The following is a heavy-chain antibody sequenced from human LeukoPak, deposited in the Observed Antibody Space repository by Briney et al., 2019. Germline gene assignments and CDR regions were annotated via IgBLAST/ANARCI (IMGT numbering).Heavy chain of an antibody. CDR2: ISAYNGNT. J-gene: IGHJ1*01. Sequence: ASVKVSCKASGYTFTSYGISWVRQAPGQGLEWMGWISAYNGNTNYAQKLQGRVTMTTDTSTSTAYMELRSLRSDDTAVYYCANSPSGYYPAEYFQHWGQGTLVTVSS. CDR3: ANSPSGYYPAEYFQH. V-gene: IGHV1-18*01. CDR1: GYTFTSYG. D-gene: IGHD3-22*01.